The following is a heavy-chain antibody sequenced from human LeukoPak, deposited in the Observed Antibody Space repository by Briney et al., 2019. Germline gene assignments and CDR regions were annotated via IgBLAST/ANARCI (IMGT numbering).Heavy chain of an antibody. J-gene: IGHJ4*02. V-gene: IGHV4-38-2*02. CDR2: LYHSGST. CDR3: ARGTLLGSSSSLLFDY. CDR1: GYSISSGYY. Sequence: SETLSLTCTVSGYSISSGYYWVWIRQPPGKGLEWIGSLYHSGSTYYNPSLKSRVTISVDTSKNQFSLKLSSVTAADTAVYYCARGTLLGSSSSLLFDYWGQGTLVAVSS. D-gene: IGHD6-13*01.